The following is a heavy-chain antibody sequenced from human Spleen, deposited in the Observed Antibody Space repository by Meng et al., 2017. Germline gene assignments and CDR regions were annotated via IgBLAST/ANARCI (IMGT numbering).Heavy chain of an antibody. CDR2: INHSGGT. Sequence: GSLRLSCAVYGGSFSGYYWTWIRQPPGKGLEWFGEINHSGGTNYNPSLKSRVTMSVDASKNQFSLKLSSVTAADTAVYYCARDRRDHYYGSGSYPPPSDAFYIWGQGTMVTVSS. D-gene: IGHD3-10*01. CDR3: ARDRRDHYYGSGSYPPPSDAFYI. V-gene: IGHV4-34*01. CDR1: GGSFSGYY. J-gene: IGHJ3*02.